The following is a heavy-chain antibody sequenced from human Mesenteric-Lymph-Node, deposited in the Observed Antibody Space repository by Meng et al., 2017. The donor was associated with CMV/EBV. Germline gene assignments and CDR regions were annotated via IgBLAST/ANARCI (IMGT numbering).Heavy chain of an antibody. Sequence: GGSLRLSCTVSGGSMSGVDFYWSWIRQPPGKGLEWVSSISSSSSYIYYADSVKGRFTISRDNAKNSLYLQMNSLRAEDTAVYYCASSSSFDWWGQGTLVTVSS. V-gene: IGHV3-11*06. CDR2: ISSSSSYI. CDR1: GGSMSGVD. CDR3: ASSSSFDW. J-gene: IGHJ4*02. D-gene: IGHD6-13*01.